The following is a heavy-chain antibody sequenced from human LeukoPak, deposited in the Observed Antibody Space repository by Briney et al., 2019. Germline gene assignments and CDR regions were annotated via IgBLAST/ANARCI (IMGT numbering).Heavy chain of an antibody. Sequence: ASVKVSCKASGYTFDKYFISWVHQIAGQGLEWVGWISPHSHTTHYAEKVQGRVTMTTDTSTTTVYMELRSLRPDDTAVYFCARGHTMYYWGQGTPVTVSS. CDR1: GYTFDKYF. CDR3: ARGHTMYY. CDR2: ISPHSHTT. D-gene: IGHD3-10*02. J-gene: IGHJ4*02. V-gene: IGHV1-18*01.